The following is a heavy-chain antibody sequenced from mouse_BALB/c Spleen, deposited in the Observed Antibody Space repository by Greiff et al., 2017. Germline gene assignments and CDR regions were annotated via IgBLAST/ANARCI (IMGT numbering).Heavy chain of an antibody. CDR3: ARDGNYPAWFAY. D-gene: IGHD2-1*01. J-gene: IGHJ3*01. CDR2: ISSGSSTI. CDR1: GFTFSSFG. Sequence: EVNVVESGGGLVQPGGSRKLSCAASGFTFSSFGMHWVRQAPEKGLEWVAYISSGSSTIYYADTVKGRFTISRDNPKNTLFLQMTSLRSEDTAMYYCARDGNYPAWFAYWGQGTLVTVSA. V-gene: IGHV5-17*02.